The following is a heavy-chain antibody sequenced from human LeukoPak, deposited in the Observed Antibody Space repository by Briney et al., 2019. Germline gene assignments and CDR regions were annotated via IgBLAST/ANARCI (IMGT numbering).Heavy chain of an antibody. J-gene: IGHJ4*02. Sequence: SQTLSLTCTVSGASISSGGYYWSWNRQHPGKGLEWIGYIYYSGSTYYNPSLKSRVTISVDTSKNQFSLKLSSVTAADTAVYYCARRRRNFWTDHYAFDYWGLGTLVTVSS. D-gene: IGHD3/OR15-3a*01. CDR3: ARRRRNFWTDHYAFDY. CDR2: IYYSGST. V-gene: IGHV4-31*03. CDR1: GASISSGGYY.